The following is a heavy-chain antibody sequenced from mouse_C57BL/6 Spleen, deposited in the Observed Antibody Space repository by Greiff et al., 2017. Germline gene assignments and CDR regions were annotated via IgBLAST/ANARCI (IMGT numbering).Heavy chain of an antibody. CDR1: GYAFTNYL. CDR2: INPGSGGT. D-gene: IGHD4-1*01. Sequence: VQLQQSGAELVRPGTSVKVSCKASGYAFTNYLIEWVKQRPGQGLEWIGVINPGSGGTNYNEKFQGKATLTADKSSSTAYMQLSSLTSEDSAVYFCARRANWDDWYFDVWGTGTTVTVSS. CDR3: ARRANWDDWYFDV. J-gene: IGHJ1*03. V-gene: IGHV1-54*01.